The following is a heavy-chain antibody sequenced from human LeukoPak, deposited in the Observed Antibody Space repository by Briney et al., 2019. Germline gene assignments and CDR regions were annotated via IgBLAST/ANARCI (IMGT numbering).Heavy chain of an antibody. CDR1: GGSISSYY. CDR3: ARDSGRREAAFDY. J-gene: IGHJ4*02. V-gene: IGHV4-59*01. Sequence: PSETLSLTCTVSGGSISSYYWSWIRQPPGKGLEWIGYIYYSGSTNYNPSLKSRVTISVDTSKNQFSLKLSSVTAADTAVYYCARDSGRREAAFDYWGQGTLVTVSS. CDR2: IYYSGST. D-gene: IGHD6-25*01.